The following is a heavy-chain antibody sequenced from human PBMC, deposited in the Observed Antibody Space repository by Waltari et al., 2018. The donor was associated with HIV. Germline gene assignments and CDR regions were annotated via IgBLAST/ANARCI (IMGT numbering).Heavy chain of an antibody. J-gene: IGHJ5*02. Sequence: EVQLVESGGGLVQPGGYLRLSCAASGFTSSIYWMSWLRQLPGKGLEWGANIKRGVSEKHYADAVRCRFTICRDNTKNSLYLQMNCLRAEYTACYYCAIYSVSYWGAHNWFDPWGQGTLVTVSS. CDR1: GFTSSIYW. CDR3: AIYSVSYWGAHNWFDP. D-gene: IGHD1-26*01. CDR2: IKRGVSEK. V-gene: IGHV3-7*01.